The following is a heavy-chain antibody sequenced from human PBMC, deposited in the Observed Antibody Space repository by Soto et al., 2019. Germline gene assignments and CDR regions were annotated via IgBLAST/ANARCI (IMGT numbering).Heavy chain of an antibody. Sequence: SETLSLTCTACGGSISSYYSSWFRQTTGKGLDWIEYIYYSGSTNYNPSLKSRVTISVDTSKNKFSLKLSSVTAADTAIYYCARPSSLWSGYSTWYCYYGMDVWGQGTTGTVSS. CDR2: IYYSGST. D-gene: IGHD3-3*01. J-gene: IGHJ6*02. CDR1: GGSISSYY. CDR3: ARPSSLWSGYSTWYCYYGMDV. V-gene: IGHV4-59*01.